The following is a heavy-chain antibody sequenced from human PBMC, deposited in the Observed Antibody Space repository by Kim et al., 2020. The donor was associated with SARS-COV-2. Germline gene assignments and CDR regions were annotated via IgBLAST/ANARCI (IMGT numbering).Heavy chain of an antibody. J-gene: IGHJ4*02. CDR3: AKGGGYDILTARWY. CDR1: GFTFSSYA. Sequence: GGSLRLSCAASGFTFSSYAMSWVRQAPGKGLEWVSAISGSGGSTYYADSVKGRFTISRDNSKNTLYLQMNSLRAEDTAVYYCAKGGGYDILTARWYWGQGTLVTVSS. D-gene: IGHD3-9*01. CDR2: ISGSGGST. V-gene: IGHV3-23*01.